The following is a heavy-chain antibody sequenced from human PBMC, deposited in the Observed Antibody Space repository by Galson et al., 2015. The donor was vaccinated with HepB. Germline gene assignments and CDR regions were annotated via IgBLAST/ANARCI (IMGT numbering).Heavy chain of an antibody. J-gene: IGHJ4*02. D-gene: IGHD6-6*01. Sequence: SLRLSCAASGFTFSSYWMHWVRQGPGKGLVWVSRINTDGSSTIYVDSVKGRFTISRDNTKNTLYLQMNSLGAEDTAVYYCARSIPPDYWGQGTLVTVSS. CDR3: ARSIPPDY. CDR2: INTDGSST. CDR1: GFTFSSYW. V-gene: IGHV3-74*01.